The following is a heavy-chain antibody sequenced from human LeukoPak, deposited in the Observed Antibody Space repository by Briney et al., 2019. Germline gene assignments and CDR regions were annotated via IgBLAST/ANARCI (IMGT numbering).Heavy chain of an antibody. Sequence: SETLSLTCTVSGGSISSYYWSRIRQPAGKGLEWIGRIYTSGSTNYNPSLKSRVTMSVDTSKNQFSLKLRSVTAADTAVYYCARDSGYSYGGSYYYYGMDVWGQGTTVTVSS. CDR1: GGSISSYY. V-gene: IGHV4-4*07. CDR3: ARDSGYSYGGSYYYYGMDV. CDR2: IYTSGST. D-gene: IGHD5-18*01. J-gene: IGHJ6*02.